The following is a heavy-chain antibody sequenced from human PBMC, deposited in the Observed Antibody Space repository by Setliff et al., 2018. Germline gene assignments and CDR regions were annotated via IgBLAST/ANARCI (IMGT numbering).Heavy chain of an antibody. V-gene: IGHV4-4*07. CDR2: IYGGGAT. CDR1: GDPIDSYY. CDR3: ARGRMRGSCSGPSCTYDPFDI. J-gene: IGHJ3*02. D-gene: IGHD2-2*01. Sequence: PSETLSLTCSVSGDPIDSYYWSWVRQSAGRGLEWIGRIYGGGATNYNPSLKARLTISVDNSKNQFSLILRSVTAADTAVYYCARGRMRGSCSGPSCTYDPFDIWGQGTPVTVSS.